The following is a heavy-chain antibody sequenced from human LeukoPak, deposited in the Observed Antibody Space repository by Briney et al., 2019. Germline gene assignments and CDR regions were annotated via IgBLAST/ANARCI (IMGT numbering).Heavy chain of an antibody. D-gene: IGHD4-17*01. V-gene: IGHV4-59*01. CDR1: GGSISSYY. CDR2: IYYGGST. CDR3: ARWDYGDYVGFDY. Sequence: SETLSLTCTVSGGSISSYYWSWIRQPPGKGLEWIGYIYYGGSTNYNPSLKSRVTISVDTSKNQFSLKLSSVTAADTAVYYCARWDYGDYVGFDYWGQGTLVTVSS. J-gene: IGHJ4*02.